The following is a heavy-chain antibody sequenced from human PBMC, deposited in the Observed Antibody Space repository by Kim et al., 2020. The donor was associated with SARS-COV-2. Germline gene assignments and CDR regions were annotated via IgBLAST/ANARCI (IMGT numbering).Heavy chain of an antibody. D-gene: IGHD3-10*01. CDR3: ASRSVRHGSGSYHFDY. J-gene: IGHJ4*02. Sequence: ASVKVSCKVSGYTLTELSMHWVRQAPGKGLEWMGGFDPEDGETIYAQKFQGRVTMSEDTSTDTAYMELSSLRSEDTAVYYCASRSVRHGSGSYHFDYWGQGTLVTVSS. CDR2: FDPEDGET. CDR1: GYTLTELS. V-gene: IGHV1-24*01.